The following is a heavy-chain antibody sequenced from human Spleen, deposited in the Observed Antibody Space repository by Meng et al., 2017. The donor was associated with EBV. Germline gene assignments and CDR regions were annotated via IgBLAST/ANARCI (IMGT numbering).Heavy chain of an antibody. D-gene: IGHD2-15*01. CDR1: GFTLSTYA. Sequence: VLWVGVGGGVVQLGKSLGPSCAASGFTLSTYAMHWVRQAPGKGLEWVAVISHDGHNTHHADFVKGRFTISRDKSKNTLFLQMNSLRVEDTAIYYCAKSRGWDLLAWLDSWGHGTLVTVSS. V-gene: IGHV3-30-3*02. CDR3: AKSRGWDLLAWLDS. J-gene: IGHJ5*01. CDR2: ISHDGHNT.